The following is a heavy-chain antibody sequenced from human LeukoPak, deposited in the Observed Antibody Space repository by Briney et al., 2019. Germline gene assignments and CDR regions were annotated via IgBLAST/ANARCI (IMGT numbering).Heavy chain of an antibody. Sequence: GGSLRLSCAASGFTFSSYAMSWVRQAPGKGLEWISAITGSAGNTYFADSVKGRFTISRDNSKNTLYLQMNSLGAEGTAVYYCAKTRSWSSSAWFFDYWGQGTLVTVSS. CDR2: ITGSAGNT. J-gene: IGHJ4*02. CDR3: AKTRSWSSSAWFFDY. V-gene: IGHV3-23*01. CDR1: GFTFSSYA. D-gene: IGHD6-19*01.